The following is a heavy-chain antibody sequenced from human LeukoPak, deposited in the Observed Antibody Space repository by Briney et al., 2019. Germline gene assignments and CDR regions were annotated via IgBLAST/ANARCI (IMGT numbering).Heavy chain of an antibody. D-gene: IGHD3-3*01. CDR1: GGSISSYY. CDR2: IYYSGST. V-gene: IGHV4-39*01. J-gene: IGHJ4*02. Sequence: SETLSLTCTVSGGSISSYYWGWIRQPPGKGLEWIGSIYYSGSTYYNPSLRSRVTISVDTSKNQFSLKLSSVTAADTAVYYCARQDPVWSGRYWGQGTLVTVSS. CDR3: ARQDPVWSGRY.